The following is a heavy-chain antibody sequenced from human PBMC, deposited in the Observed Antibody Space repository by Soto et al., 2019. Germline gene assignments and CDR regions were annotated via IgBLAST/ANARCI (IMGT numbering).Heavy chain of an antibody. J-gene: IGHJ6*04. CDR2: ISSSSSTK. CDR3: GRDYRRDIVVVPAAQPHS. Sequence: GGSLRLSCAASGFTFSSYSMNWVRQAPGKGLEWVSYISSSSSTKYYADSVTGRFTISRDNATNSLYLQMNRLRAEDTALFYCGRDYRRDIVVVPAAQPHSGGKGTRVTVSS. V-gene: IGHV3-48*01. D-gene: IGHD2-2*01. CDR1: GFTFSSYS.